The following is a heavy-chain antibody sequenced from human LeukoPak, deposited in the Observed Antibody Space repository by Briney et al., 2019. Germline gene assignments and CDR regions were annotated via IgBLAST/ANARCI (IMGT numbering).Heavy chain of an antibody. J-gene: IGHJ4*02. Sequence: ASVKVSCKVPGYTLTELSMHWVRQAPGKGRDGMGGFDPEDGETIYAQKFQGRVTMTEDTSTDTAYMELSSLRSEDTAVYYCATLNYDILTGYLYYFDYWGQGTLVTVSS. CDR2: FDPEDGET. CDR3: ATLNYDILTGYLYYFDY. V-gene: IGHV1-24*01. D-gene: IGHD3-9*01. CDR1: GYTLTELS.